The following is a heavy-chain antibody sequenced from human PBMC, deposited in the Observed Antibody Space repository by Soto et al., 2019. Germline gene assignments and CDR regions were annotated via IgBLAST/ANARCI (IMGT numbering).Heavy chain of an antibody. CDR1: GGTFSSYT. CDR3: ARDDSSGYYLSYYFDY. Sequence: GASVKVSCKASGGTFSSYTISWVRQAPGQGLEWMGRIIPILGIANYAQKFQGRVTITADKSTSTAYMELSSLRSEDTAVYYCARDDSSGYYLSYYFDYWGQGTLVTVSS. J-gene: IGHJ4*02. CDR2: IIPILGIA. V-gene: IGHV1-69*04. D-gene: IGHD3-22*01.